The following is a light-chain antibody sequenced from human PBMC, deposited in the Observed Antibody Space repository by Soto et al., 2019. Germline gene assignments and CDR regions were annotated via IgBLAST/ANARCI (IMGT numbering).Light chain of an antibody. V-gene: IGKV3-11*01. CDR3: HQRQSWPRT. CDR1: QYINTR. CDR2: QTS. Sequence: EIVLTQSPATLSSFPGERVTLSCRASQYINTRLAWYKHRPGQAPRLLIYQTSIRAAGIPARFSASGSGTDFTLTISDVQPEDFALYYCHQRQSWPRTFGQGTKVE. J-gene: IGKJ1*01.